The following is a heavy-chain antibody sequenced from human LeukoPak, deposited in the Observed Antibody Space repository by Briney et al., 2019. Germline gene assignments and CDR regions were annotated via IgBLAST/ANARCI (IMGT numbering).Heavy chain of an antibody. CDR1: GFTFSSYA. CDR2: ISYDGSNK. Sequence: PGGSLRLSCAASGFTFSSYAMHWVRQAPGKGLEWVAVISYDGSNKYYADSVKGRFTISRDNSKNTLYLQMNSLRAEDTAVYYCVVAARPGCFDYWGQGTLVTVSS. CDR3: VVAARPGCFDY. J-gene: IGHJ4*02. V-gene: IGHV3-30-3*01. D-gene: IGHD6-6*01.